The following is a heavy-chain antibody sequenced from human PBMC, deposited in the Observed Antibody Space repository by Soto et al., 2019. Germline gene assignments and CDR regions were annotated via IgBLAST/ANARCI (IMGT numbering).Heavy chain of an antibody. CDR2: TSGSGGST. Sequence: EVQLLESGGGLVQPGGSLRLSCAASGFTFSSYAMSWVRQAPGKGLEWVSATSGSGGSTYYADSVKGRFTISRDKSKSALYLQMHSLSAADTAVDYCAKPGRTYHYGMDVWGRGSTVTASS. D-gene: IGHD1-26*01. CDR1: GFTFSSYA. CDR3: AKPGRTYHYGMDV. V-gene: IGHV3-23*01. J-gene: IGHJ6*01.